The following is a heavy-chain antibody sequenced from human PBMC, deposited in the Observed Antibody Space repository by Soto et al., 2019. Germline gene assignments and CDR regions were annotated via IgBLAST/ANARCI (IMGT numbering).Heavy chain of an antibody. CDR1: GGTFSSYA. CDR3: ARVPAAQPGDWFDP. Sequence: SVKVSCKASGGTFSSYAISWVRQAPGQGLEWMGWIIPIFGTANYAQKFQGRVTITADESTSTAYMELSSLRSEGTAVYYCARVPAAQPGDWFDPWGQGTLVTVSS. J-gene: IGHJ5*02. D-gene: IGHD2-2*01. V-gene: IGHV1-69*13. CDR2: IIPIFGTA.